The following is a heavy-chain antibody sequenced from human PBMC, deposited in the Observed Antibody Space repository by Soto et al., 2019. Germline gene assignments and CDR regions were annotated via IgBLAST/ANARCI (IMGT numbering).Heavy chain of an antibody. V-gene: IGHV4-31*03. CDR3: ARLSSLYYNSDYGGYYFDY. CDR1: GVSIRGGDYY. Sequence: QVQLQESGPGLVKPSQILSLTCTVAGVSIRGGDYYWSWIRQHPGKGLEWIGYIFYSGNSFYNPSLKSGVTISVDTSKNQFSLQLSSVTAADTAIYYCARLSSLYYNSDYGGYYFDYWGQGTLVSVSS. CDR2: IFYSGNS. J-gene: IGHJ4*02. D-gene: IGHD3-10*01.